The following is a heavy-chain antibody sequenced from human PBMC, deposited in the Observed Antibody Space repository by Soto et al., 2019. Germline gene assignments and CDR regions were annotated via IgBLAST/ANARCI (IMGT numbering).Heavy chain of an antibody. J-gene: IGHJ6*03. CDR2: IYYSGST. CDR3: ARQRRAYYYYYMDV. V-gene: IGHV4-59*08. Sequence: QVQLQESGPGLVKPSETLSLTCTVSGGSISSYYWSWIRQPPGKGLEWIGYIYYSGSTNYNPSLKSRVTISVDTSKNQSSLKRSSVTAADTAVYYCARQRRAYYYYYMDVWGKGTTVTVSS. CDR1: GGSISSYY. D-gene: IGHD3-10*01.